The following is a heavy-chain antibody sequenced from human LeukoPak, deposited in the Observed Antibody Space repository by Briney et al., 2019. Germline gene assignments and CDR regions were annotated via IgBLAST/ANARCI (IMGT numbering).Heavy chain of an antibody. CDR2: NSGGGETM. CDR3: ARVYQHYMDA. V-gene: IGHV3-48*03. Sequence: PGGSPRLSCAASGFTFSSFEMNWVRQAPGKGLEWISYNSGGGETMYYADSVKGRFTIPRDNARNSLYLQINSLRAEDTAVYYCARVYQHYMDAWGKGTTVTVSS. J-gene: IGHJ6*03. D-gene: IGHD2/OR15-2a*01. CDR1: GFTFSSFE.